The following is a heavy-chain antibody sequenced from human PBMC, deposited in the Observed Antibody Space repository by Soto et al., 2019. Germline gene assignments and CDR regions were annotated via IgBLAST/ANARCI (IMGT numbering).Heavy chain of an antibody. Sequence: GGSLRLSCAASGFPFSTYAMHWVRQAPGRGLEWVSAISGSGGSTYYADSVKGRFTISRDNSKNTLYLQMNSLRAEDTAVYYCAKGPPGGSWHYFDYWGQGTLVTVSS. CDR2: ISGSGGST. CDR3: AKGPPGGSWHYFDY. D-gene: IGHD2-15*01. CDR1: GFPFSTYA. V-gene: IGHV3-23*01. J-gene: IGHJ4*02.